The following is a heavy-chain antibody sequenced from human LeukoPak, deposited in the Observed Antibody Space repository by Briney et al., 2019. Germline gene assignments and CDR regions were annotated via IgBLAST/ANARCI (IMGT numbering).Heavy chain of an antibody. CDR3: AKEGMIRGVIDY. Sequence: PSETLSLTCSVSGASIETYYWSWIRQSAGKGLEWIGHIHTSGSTNYNPPLKSRVTMSVDTSKNQFSLKVNSVTAADTAVYYCAKEGMIRGVIDYWGQGALVTVSS. J-gene: IGHJ4*02. CDR1: GASIETYY. CDR2: IHTSGST. V-gene: IGHV4-4*07. D-gene: IGHD3-10*01.